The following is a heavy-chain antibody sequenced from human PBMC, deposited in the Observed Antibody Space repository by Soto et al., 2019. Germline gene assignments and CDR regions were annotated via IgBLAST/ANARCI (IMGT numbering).Heavy chain of an antibody. CDR1: GGSLSNYY. D-gene: IGHD2-21*02. CDR3: ARVGEDRVVTGNWYFDL. V-gene: IGHV4-59*01. CDR2: IYERGST. J-gene: IGHJ2*01. Sequence: QVQLQESGPGLVKPSETLSLTCAVSGGSLSNYYWSWIRQPPGKGLEWIGYIYERGSTNYNPSLKSPVTISIDTSKNQFSLKLTSVTAADTAVYYCARVGEDRVVTGNWYFDLWGRGSLVTVSS.